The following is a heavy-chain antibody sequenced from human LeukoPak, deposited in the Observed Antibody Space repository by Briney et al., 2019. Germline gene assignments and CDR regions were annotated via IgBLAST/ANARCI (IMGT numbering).Heavy chain of an antibody. D-gene: IGHD2-15*01. J-gene: IGHJ4*02. CDR2: ISSSSSTI. V-gene: IGHV3-48*01. CDR3: AKTPVTSCRGAFCYPFDS. Sequence: GGSLRLSCAASGFTFSKYWMTWVRQAPGKGLEWVSYISSSSSTIYYADSVKGRFTISRDNAKNSLYLQMNSLRAEDAAIYYCAKTPVTSCRGAFCYPFDSWGQGTRVTVSS. CDR1: GFTFSKYW.